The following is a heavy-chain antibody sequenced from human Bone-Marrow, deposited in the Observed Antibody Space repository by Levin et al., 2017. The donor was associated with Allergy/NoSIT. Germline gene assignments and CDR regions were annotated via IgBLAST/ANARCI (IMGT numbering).Heavy chain of an antibody. CDR1: DDSITSFY. J-gene: IGHJ5*02. CDR2: MFYTGTT. V-gene: IGHV4-59*01. CDR3: ARVVPERQFDP. Sequence: SQTLSLPCSVSDDSITSFYWSWLRQPPGKGLEWIAYMFYTGTTNYNPSLKSRVTMSVDTSKSQFSLKLSSVTAADTAVYYCARVVPERQFDPWGQGTLVIVSS.